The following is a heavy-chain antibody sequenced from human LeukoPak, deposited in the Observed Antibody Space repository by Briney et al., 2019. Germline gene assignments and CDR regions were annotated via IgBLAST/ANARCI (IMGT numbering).Heavy chain of an antibody. V-gene: IGHV1-8*01. CDR1: GYTFTSYD. Sequence: ASVKVSCKASGYTFTSYDINWVRQATGQGLEWMGWMNPNSGNTGYAQKYQGRVTMTRNTSISTAYMELSSLRSEDTAVYYCAKPYYDSSGYYLWYYYYMDVWGKGTTVTVSS. CDR3: AKPYYDSSGYYLWYYYYMDV. CDR2: MNPNSGNT. D-gene: IGHD3-22*01. J-gene: IGHJ6*03.